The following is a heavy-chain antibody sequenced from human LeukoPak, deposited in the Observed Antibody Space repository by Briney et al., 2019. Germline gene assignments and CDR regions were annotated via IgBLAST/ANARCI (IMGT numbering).Heavy chain of an antibody. Sequence: ASVKVSCKASGYTFTTYGISWVRQAPGQGLEWMGWSNSNNGDTNYAQKLQGRVTMTTDTSTSTAYMELRSLRSDDTAVYYCARGLSIAAHYFDYWGQGTLVTVSS. V-gene: IGHV1-18*01. J-gene: IGHJ4*02. CDR2: SNSNNGDT. CDR3: ARGLSIAAHYFDY. D-gene: IGHD2-21*01. CDR1: GYTFTTYG.